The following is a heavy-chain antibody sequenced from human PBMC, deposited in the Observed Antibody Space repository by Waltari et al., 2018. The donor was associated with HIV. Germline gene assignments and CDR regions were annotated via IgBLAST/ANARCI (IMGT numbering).Heavy chain of an antibody. CDR3: ARDPPLHCSSTSCPKAYGMDV. V-gene: IGHV1-3*01. J-gene: IGHJ6*02. Sequence: QVQLVQSGAEVKKPGASVKVSCKASGYTFTSYAMHWVRQAPGQRLEWMGWINAGNGNTKYSQKFQGRDTITRDTSASTAYMGLSSLRSEDTAVYYCARDPPLHCSSTSCPKAYGMDVWGQGTTVTVSS. CDR1: GYTFTSYA. D-gene: IGHD2-2*01. CDR2: INAGNGNT.